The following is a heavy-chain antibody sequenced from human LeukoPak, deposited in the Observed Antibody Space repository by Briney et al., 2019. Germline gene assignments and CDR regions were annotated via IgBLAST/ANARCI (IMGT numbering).Heavy chain of an antibody. CDR1: GGSISSYY. V-gene: IGHV4-59*01. J-gene: IGHJ5*02. CDR2: IYYSGST. D-gene: IGHD3-10*01. Sequence: SETLSLTCTVSGGSISSYYWSWIRQPPGKGLEWIGYIYYSGSTNYNPSLKSRVTISVDTSKNQFSLKLSSVTAADTAVYYCARGALWFRESNNWFDPWGQGTLVTVSS. CDR3: ARGALWFRESNNWFDP.